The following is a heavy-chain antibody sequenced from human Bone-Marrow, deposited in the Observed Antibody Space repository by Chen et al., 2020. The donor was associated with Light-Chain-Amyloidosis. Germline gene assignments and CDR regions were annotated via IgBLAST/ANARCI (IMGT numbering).Heavy chain of an antibody. V-gene: IGHV4-61*02. CDR2: IYTTGST. CDR1: DGSITSGVYY. CDR3: TRDAITSGGVVVPDS. J-gene: IGHJ4*02. D-gene: IGHD3-16*02. Sequence: QVQLQESGPRLVKPSQTLTLTCTVSDGSITSGVYYWNWIRQHAGKGLEWIGHIYTTGSTKYNPSLRSRLTISIDTSKSQFSLRLASVTAADTAIYYCTRDAITSGGVVVPDSWGQGTLVTVSS.